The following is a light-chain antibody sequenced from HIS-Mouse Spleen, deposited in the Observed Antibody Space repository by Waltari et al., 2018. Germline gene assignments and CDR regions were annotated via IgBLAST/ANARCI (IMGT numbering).Light chain of an antibody. CDR1: SSDVGGYNY. CDR2: DVI. CDR3: SSYTSSSTEV. J-gene: IGLJ2*01. Sequence: QSALTQPTSVSGSPGQSITISCTGTSSDVGGYNYVSWYQQHPGKAPKLMIYDVITRPCGVSTRFSGSKSVNTASLTICGVQAEDEADYYCSSYTSSSTEVVGGGTKLTVL. V-gene: IGLV2-14*03.